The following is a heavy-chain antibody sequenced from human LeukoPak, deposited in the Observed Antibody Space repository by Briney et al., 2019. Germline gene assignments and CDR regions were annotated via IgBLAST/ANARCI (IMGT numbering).Heavy chain of an antibody. Sequence: GGPLRLSCAASGFTFSSYWMSWVRQAPGKGLEWVANIKQDGSEQYYVDSVKGRFTISRDKAKNSLYLQRNSLRAEDTAVYYCARDGGSGSYYKGVYWGQGTLVTVSS. CDR3: ARDGGSGSYYKGVY. J-gene: IGHJ4*02. V-gene: IGHV3-7*01. CDR1: GFTFSSYW. CDR2: IKQDGSEQ. D-gene: IGHD3-10*01.